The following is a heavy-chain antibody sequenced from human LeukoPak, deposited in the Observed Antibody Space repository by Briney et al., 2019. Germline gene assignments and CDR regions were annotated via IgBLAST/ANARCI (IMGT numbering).Heavy chain of an antibody. V-gene: IGHV1-69*06. J-gene: IGHJ4*02. CDR2: IIPIFGTA. Sequence: ASVKVSCKASGGTFSSYAISWVRQAPGQGLEWMGGIIPIFGTANYAQRFQGRVTITADKSTSTAYMELSSLRSEDTAVYYCARGHAPWIRLWFDFDYWGQGTLVTVSS. CDR1: GGTFSSYA. CDR3: ARGHAPWIRLWFDFDY. D-gene: IGHD5-18*01.